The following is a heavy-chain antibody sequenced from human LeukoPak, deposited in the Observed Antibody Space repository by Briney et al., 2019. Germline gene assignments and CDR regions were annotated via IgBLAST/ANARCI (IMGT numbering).Heavy chain of an antibody. D-gene: IGHD6-19*01. Sequence: GGSLRLSCAASGFHFSSYVTHLVRQAPGKGLEWVAVISYDGSNKYYADSVKGRFTISRDNSKNALFLQMNSLRAEDTAVFYCAKRSGYTTGWFFDFWGQGTLVTVSS. CDR3: AKRSGYTTGWFFDF. CDR1: GFHFSSYV. CDR2: ISYDGSNK. J-gene: IGHJ4*02. V-gene: IGHV3-30*18.